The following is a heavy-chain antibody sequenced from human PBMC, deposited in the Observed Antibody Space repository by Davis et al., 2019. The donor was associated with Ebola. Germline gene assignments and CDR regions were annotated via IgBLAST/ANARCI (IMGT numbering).Heavy chain of an antibody. J-gene: IGHJ4*02. Sequence: ASAQASCKASGYTSTGYTLHWVRQAPAQGLEWMGRINPNSGGTNSAQKFQGRVTMTRDTSISTAYMELSRLRSDDTAVYYCARVYRDDSSGYYSPLGYWGQGTLVTVSS. D-gene: IGHD3-22*01. CDR3: ARVYRDDSSGYYSPLGY. V-gene: IGHV1-2*06. CDR1: GYTSTGYT. CDR2: INPNSGGT.